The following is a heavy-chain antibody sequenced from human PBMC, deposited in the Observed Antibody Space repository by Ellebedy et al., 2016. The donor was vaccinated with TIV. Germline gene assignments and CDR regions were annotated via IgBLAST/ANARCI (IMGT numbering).Heavy chain of an antibody. Sequence: SETLSLTCTVSGGSIGASYWSWIRQPPGKELEWIGYIYYSGSTNYNPSLKSRVSISVDTSKNQFSLRLSSVTASDTAVYYCARGGAGSLNDYWGQGTLVTVSS. CDR1: GGSIGASY. CDR2: IYYSGST. V-gene: IGHV4-59*01. CDR3: ARGGAGSLNDY. D-gene: IGHD6-19*01. J-gene: IGHJ4*02.